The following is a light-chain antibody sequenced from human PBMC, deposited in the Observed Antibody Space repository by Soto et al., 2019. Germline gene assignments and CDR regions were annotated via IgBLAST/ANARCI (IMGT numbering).Light chain of an antibody. CDR1: QSISSY. Sequence: DIQMTQSPSSLSASVGDRVTIPCRASQSISSYLNCYQQKPXKAPKLXXYAASTLQSGVPSRFSGSGSGTDLTLTISSLQTEDFATYYCQESYSTPRWTFGQGTKVEIK. V-gene: IGKV1-39*01. CDR3: QESYSTPRWT. CDR2: AAS. J-gene: IGKJ1*01.